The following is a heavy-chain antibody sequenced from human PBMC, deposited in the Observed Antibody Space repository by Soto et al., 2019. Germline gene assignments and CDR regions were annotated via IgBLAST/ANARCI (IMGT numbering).Heavy chain of an antibody. D-gene: IGHD3-10*01. CDR2: IIPILGIA. CDR3: ARDHGSGHKSRSWFDP. V-gene: IGHV1-69*08. Sequence: QVQLVQSGAEVKKPGSSVKVSCKASGGTFSSYTISWVRQAPGQGLEWMGRIIPILGIANYAQKFQGRVTITADKSTSTAYMELSSLRSEDTAVYYCARDHGSGHKSRSWFDPWGQGTLVTVSS. CDR1: GGTFSSYT. J-gene: IGHJ5*02.